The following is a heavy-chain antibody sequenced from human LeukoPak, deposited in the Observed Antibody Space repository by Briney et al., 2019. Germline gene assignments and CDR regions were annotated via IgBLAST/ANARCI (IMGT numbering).Heavy chain of an antibody. Sequence: GGSLRLSCAASGFTFSSYSMNWVRQAPGKGLEWVSSISSSSSYIYYADSVKGRFAISRDNAKNSLYLQMNSLRAEDTAVYYCARDWDGGSYYEAFDIWGQGTMVTVPS. D-gene: IGHD1-26*01. CDR2: ISSSSSYI. J-gene: IGHJ3*02. CDR3: ARDWDGGSYYEAFDI. CDR1: GFTFSSYS. V-gene: IGHV3-21*01.